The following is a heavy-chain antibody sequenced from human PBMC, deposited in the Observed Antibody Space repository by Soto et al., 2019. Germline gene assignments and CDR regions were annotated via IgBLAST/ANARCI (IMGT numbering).Heavy chain of an antibody. CDR3: ARDKGWLGASDI. D-gene: IGHD3-9*01. V-gene: IGHV3-30*03. CDR2: ISYDGSSN. J-gene: IGHJ3*02. Sequence: GGSLRLSCAASVFTFSSYSMHWVRQAPGKGLEWVSVISYDGSSNYYVDSVKGRFTVSRDNSKNTLYLQMNSLRAEDTAVYYCARDKGWLGASDIWGQGTMVTVSS. CDR1: VFTFSSYS.